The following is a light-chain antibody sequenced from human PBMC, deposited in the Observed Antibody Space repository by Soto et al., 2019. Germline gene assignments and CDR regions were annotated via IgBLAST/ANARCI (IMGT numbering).Light chain of an antibody. V-gene: IGLV4-69*01. Sequence: QSVLTQSPSASASLGASVKLTCTLSSRHSSYSIAWHQQQPEKGPRFLMKLNSGGGHNKGDGIPDRFSGSSSGAERYLTISSLQSEDEADYYCQTWGTGIRVFGTGTKVTVL. CDR2: LNSGGGH. CDR3: QTWGTGIRV. CDR1: SRHSSYS. J-gene: IGLJ1*01.